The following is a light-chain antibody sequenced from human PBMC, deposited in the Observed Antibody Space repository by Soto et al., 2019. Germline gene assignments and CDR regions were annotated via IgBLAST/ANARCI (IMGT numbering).Light chain of an antibody. CDR1: QSISSY. Sequence: DIQMTQSPSSLSASVGDRVTITCRASQSISSYLNWYQQKPGKAPKLLIYAASSLQSGVPSRFSCSGSGTDFTLTISSLQPEDFATYYCQQSYSTREWTFGQGTKVEIK. CDR2: AAS. V-gene: IGKV1-39*01. CDR3: QQSYSTREWT. J-gene: IGKJ1*01.